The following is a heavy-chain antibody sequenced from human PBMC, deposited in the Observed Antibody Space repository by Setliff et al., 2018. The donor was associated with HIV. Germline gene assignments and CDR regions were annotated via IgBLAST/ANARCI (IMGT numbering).Heavy chain of an antibody. Sequence: SETLSLTCTVSGDSSSSYYCNWIRQPAGKGLEWIGHMYISGSTNYNPSLKSRVTMSLDTSKNQFSLKLSSVTAADMAIYYCARGSRSHGGMFGYWGQGTLVTVSS. CDR1: GDSSSSYY. CDR2: MYISGST. CDR3: ARGSRSHGGMFGY. V-gene: IGHV4-4*07. D-gene: IGHD6-13*01. J-gene: IGHJ4*02.